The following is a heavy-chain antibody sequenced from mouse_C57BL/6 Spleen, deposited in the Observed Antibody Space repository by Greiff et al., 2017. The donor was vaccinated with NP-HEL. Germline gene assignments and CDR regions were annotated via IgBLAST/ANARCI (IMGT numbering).Heavy chain of an antibody. CDR2: ISYDGSN. V-gene: IGHV3-6*01. J-gene: IGHJ3*01. CDR1: GYSITSGYY. Sequence: EVQLQESGPGLVKPSQSLSLTCSVTGYSITSGYYWNWIRQFPGNKLEWMGYISYDGSNNYNPSLKNRISITRDTSKNQFFLKLNSVTTEDTATYYGARDGYYFAYWGQGTLVTVAA. D-gene: IGHD2-3*01. CDR3: ARDGYYFAY.